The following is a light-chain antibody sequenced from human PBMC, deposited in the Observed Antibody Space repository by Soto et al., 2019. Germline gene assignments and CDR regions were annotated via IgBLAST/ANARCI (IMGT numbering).Light chain of an antibody. CDR2: NND. CDR3: CLYAVTFYV. V-gene: IGLV1-44*01. J-gene: IGLJ1*01. CDR1: TSDIGSNT. Sequence: QSVLTQPPSASGTPGQKVTISCSGATSDIGSNTIHWYRHLPGSGPTLVVFNNDQRPSGVPDRISGSKSGNTASLTISGLQAEDEADYYCCLYAVTFYVFGTGTKVTVL.